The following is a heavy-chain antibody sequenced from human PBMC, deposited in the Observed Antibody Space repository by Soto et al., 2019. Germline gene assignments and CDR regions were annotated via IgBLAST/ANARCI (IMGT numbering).Heavy chain of an antibody. CDR3: VRVYPYDFWSGYYLGYFDY. J-gene: IGHJ4*02. D-gene: IGHD3-3*01. CDR2: IYYSGST. CDR1: GGPINSGGYY. V-gene: IGHV4-31*03. Sequence: TLSLTCTVSGGPINSGGYYWSWIRQHPGKGLEWIGYIYYSGSTYYNPSLKSRVTISVDTSKNQFSLKLSSVTAADTAVYYCVRVYPYDFWSGYYLGYFDYWGQGTLVTVSS.